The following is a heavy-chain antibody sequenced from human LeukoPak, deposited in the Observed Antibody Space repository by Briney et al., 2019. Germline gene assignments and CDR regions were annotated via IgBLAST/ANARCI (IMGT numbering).Heavy chain of an antibody. Sequence: PSETLSLTCTVSGGSISSYYWSWIRQPPGKGLEWIGYIYYSGSTNYIPSLKSRVTISVDTSKSQFSLNLMSVTAADTAVYYCTRDTGTTGEVKFDPWGQGTLVTVSS. CDR2: IYYSGST. V-gene: IGHV4-59*12. CDR3: TRDTGTTGEVKFDP. CDR1: GGSISSYY. D-gene: IGHD4-17*01. J-gene: IGHJ5*02.